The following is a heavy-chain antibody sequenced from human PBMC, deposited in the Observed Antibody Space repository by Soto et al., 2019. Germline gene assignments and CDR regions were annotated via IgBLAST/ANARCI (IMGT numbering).Heavy chain of an antibody. V-gene: IGHV1-69*06. CDR2: IIPIFGTA. D-gene: IGHD1-26*01. CDR1: GGTFSSYA. CDR3: ATLLSGSYTYYFDY. J-gene: IGHJ4*02. Sequence: SVKVSCKASGGTFSSYAISWVRQAPGQGLEWMGGIIPIFGTANYAQKFQGRVTITADKSTSTAYMELSSLRSEDTAVYYCATLLSGSYTYYFDYWGQGTLVTVSS.